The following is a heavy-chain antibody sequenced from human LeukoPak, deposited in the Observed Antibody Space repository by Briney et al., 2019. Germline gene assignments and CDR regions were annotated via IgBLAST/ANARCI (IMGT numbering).Heavy chain of an antibody. CDR2: INQGGSAH. Sequence: GGSLRLSCAASGVTFSSHWMSWVRQAPGKGLEWVANINQGGSAHHYVDSVKDRYTISRDNAKNSLSLQMNNLRAEDTTVYYCAREGEAAMVSFALDYWGQGTLVTVSS. J-gene: IGHJ4*02. CDR3: AREGEAAMVSFALDY. V-gene: IGHV3-7*01. CDR1: GVTFSSHW. D-gene: IGHD5-18*01.